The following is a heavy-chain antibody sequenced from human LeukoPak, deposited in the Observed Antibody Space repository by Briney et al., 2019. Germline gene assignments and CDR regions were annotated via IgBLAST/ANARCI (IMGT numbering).Heavy chain of an antibody. CDR3: AREAGSPYYYYGMDV. J-gene: IGHJ6*02. D-gene: IGHD6-19*01. CDR2: IYSGGST. V-gene: IGHV3-53*01. CDR1: GFTVSGNY. Sequence: GGSLSLSCAASGFTVSGNYRSWVRQPPGKGLEWVSVIYSGGSTYYADSVKGRFTISRDNSKNTLYLQMNSLRAEDTAVYYCAREAGSPYYYYGMDVWGQGTTVTVSS.